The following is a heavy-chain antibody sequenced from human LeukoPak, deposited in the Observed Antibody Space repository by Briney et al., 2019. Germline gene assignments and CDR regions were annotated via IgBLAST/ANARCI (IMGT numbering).Heavy chain of an antibody. CDR2: ISAYNGNT. Sequence: ASVKVSCKASGYTFTSYGISWVRQAPGQGLEWMGWISAYNGNTNYAQKLQGRVTMTTDTSTSTAYMELRSLRSDDMAVYYCAREGEEVVVPAAMRPFDYWGQGTLVTVSS. J-gene: IGHJ4*02. V-gene: IGHV1-18*03. CDR1: GYTFTSYG. D-gene: IGHD2-2*01. CDR3: AREGEEVVVPAAMRPFDY.